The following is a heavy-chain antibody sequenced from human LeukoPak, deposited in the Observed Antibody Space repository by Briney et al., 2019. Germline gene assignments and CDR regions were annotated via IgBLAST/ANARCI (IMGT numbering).Heavy chain of an antibody. D-gene: IGHD3-16*01. Sequence: SETLSLTCSVSGGTLNSFYWSWIRQPPGKGLEYIGYVYYTGKTNYNPSFKSRVTLSADTSKNQFSLKLSSVTVADTAVYYCARWNAVITSLDRWGQGILVAVSS. CDR3: ARWNAVITSLDR. J-gene: IGHJ5*02. CDR2: VYYTGKT. V-gene: IGHV4-59*08. CDR1: GGTLNSFY.